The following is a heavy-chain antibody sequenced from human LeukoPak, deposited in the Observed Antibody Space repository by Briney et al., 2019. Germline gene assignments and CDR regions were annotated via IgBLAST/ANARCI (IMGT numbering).Heavy chain of an antibody. J-gene: IGHJ4*02. CDR3: ARDDSSGYYYAFDY. V-gene: IGHV3-21*01. Sequence: GGSLRLSCAASGFTFSSYSMNWVRQAPGKGLEWVSSISSSSSYIYYADSVKGRFTISRDNAKNSLYLQMNNLRAEDTAVYYCARDDSSGYYYAFDYWGQGTLVTVSS. CDR1: GFTFSSYS. D-gene: IGHD3-22*01. CDR2: ISSSSSYI.